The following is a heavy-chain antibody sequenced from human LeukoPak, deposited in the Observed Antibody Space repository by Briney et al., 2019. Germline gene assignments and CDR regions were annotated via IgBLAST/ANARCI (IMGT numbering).Heavy chain of an antibody. CDR1: GFTFSSYG. V-gene: IGHV3-23*01. D-gene: IGHD1-14*01. CDR3: VKDTGTLNADFDY. J-gene: IGHJ4*02. CDR2: ISGSGGST. Sequence: GGSLRLSCAASGFTFSSYGMTWVRQAPGKGLEWVAAISGSGGSTYYADSVKGRFTISRDNSKNTLYLQMNSLRAEDTAVYYCVKDTGTLNADFDYWGQGTLVTVSS.